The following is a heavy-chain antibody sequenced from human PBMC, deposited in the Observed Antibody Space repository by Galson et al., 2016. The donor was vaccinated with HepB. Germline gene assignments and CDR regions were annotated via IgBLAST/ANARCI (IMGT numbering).Heavy chain of an antibody. CDR3: ARVLPDALWLADFGMDV. CDR2: MSPESGKT. V-gene: IGHV1-8*02. Sequence: SVKVSCKASGYTFNSFDITWVRQASGQGLEWMGWMSPESGKTAYAQRFQGRVTMTKNPSISTVFMELSSLRSDDTAVYYCARVLPDALWLADFGMDVWGQGTTFVVSS. J-gene: IGHJ6*02. CDR1: GYTFNSFD. D-gene: IGHD6-19*01.